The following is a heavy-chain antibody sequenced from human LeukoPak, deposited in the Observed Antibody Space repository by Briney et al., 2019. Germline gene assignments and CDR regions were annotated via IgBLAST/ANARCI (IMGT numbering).Heavy chain of an antibody. J-gene: IGHJ4*02. CDR2: IYYTGST. Sequence: PSETLSLTCTVSGGSLSSYYWSWIRQPPGKGLEWIGYIYYTGSTNINPSLKSRVTISVATSKNQFSLKLRSVTAADTAFYYCARVKYCGGDCYPFDYWGQGTLVTVSS. V-gene: IGHV4-59*01. CDR3: ARVKYCGGDCYPFDY. D-gene: IGHD2-21*01. CDR1: GGSLSSYY.